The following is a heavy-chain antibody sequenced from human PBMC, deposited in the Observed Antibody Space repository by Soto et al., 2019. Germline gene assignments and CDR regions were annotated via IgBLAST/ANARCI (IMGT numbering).Heavy chain of an antibody. V-gene: IGHV3-23*01. CDR1: GFTFNTYA. CDR3: AKDSTFEYYYYGMDV. D-gene: IGHD3-16*01. CDR2: NSGSGGST. J-gene: IGHJ6*02. Sequence: GGSLILSCEASGFTFNTYAMSSVCQAPGKGQEWVSANSGSGGSTYYADSVKGRFTISRDNSKNTLYLQMNSLRAEDTALYYCAKDSTFEYYYYGMDVWGQGITATVSS.